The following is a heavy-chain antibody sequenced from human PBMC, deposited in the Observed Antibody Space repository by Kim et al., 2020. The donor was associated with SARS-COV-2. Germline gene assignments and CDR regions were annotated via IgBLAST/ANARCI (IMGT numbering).Heavy chain of an antibody. CDR3: ARGRWFDP. V-gene: IGHV3-53*05. Sequence: GGSLRLSCAASGFSVSSNFMNWVRQAPGKGLEWVSVINSGGSTYNADSVKGRFTISRDNSKNTLYLQMNSLRAEDTAVYYCARGRWFDPWGQGTLVTVSS. CDR2: INSGGST. CDR1: GFSVSSNF. J-gene: IGHJ5*02.